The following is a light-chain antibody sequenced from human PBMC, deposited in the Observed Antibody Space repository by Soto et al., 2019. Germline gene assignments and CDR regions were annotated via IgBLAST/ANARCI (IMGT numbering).Light chain of an antibody. CDR3: YPFTRCTIRYV. V-gene: IGLV2-14*03. Sequence: GTSSDVGANNYVSWYQFHPGKAPKLMVFDVSNRPSGVSNRFSGSKSGNTASLSISGLQAEDEADYYCYPFTRCTIRYVFGPGTKVTVL. CDR2: DVS. CDR1: SSDVGANNY. J-gene: IGLJ1*01.